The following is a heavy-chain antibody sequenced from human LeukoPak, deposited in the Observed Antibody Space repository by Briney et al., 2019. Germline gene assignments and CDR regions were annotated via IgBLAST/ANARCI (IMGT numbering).Heavy chain of an antibody. D-gene: IGHD6-19*01. CDR1: GFTFDDYA. CDR3: ARDNSGWYSVYFDY. Sequence: GRSLRLSCAASGFTFDDYAMHWVRQAPGKGLEWVSGISWNSGSIGYADSVKGRFTISRDNAENSLFLQMNSLRAEDTAVYYCARDNSGWYSVYFDYWGQGILVTVSS. V-gene: IGHV3-9*01. CDR2: ISWNSGSI. J-gene: IGHJ4*02.